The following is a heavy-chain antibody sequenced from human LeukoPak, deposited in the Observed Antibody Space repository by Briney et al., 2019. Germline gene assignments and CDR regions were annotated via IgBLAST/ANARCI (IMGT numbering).Heavy chain of an antibody. D-gene: IGHD2-21*02. CDR3: ARVSVTLINDY. Sequence: PSETLSLTCAVYGGSFSGYYWSWIRQPSGKGLEWIGEINHSGSTNYNPSLKSRVTISVDTSKNQFSLKLSSVTAADTAVYYCARVSVTLINDYWGQGTLVTVSS. CDR1: GGSFSGYY. V-gene: IGHV4-34*01. CDR2: INHSGST. J-gene: IGHJ4*02.